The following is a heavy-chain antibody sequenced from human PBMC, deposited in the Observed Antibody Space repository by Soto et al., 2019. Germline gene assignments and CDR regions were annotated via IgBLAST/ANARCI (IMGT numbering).Heavy chain of an antibody. V-gene: IGHV1-2*04. CDR1: GYTFTGYY. D-gene: IGHD6-25*01. J-gene: IGHJ1*01. Sequence: GASVKVSCTASGYTFTGYYMHWVRQAPGQGLEWMGWINPNSGGTSYAQKFQGWVTMTRDTSISTAYMELSRLRSDDTAVYYCARPYNGGWEYFHHWGQGTLVTVSS. CDR2: INPNSGGT. CDR3: ARPYNGGWEYFHH.